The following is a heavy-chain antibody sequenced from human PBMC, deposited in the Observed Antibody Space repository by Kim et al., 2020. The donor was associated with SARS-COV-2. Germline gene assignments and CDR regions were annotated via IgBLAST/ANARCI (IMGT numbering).Heavy chain of an antibody. CDR1: GGSFSGYY. CDR2: INHSGST. J-gene: IGHJ4*02. D-gene: IGHD4-17*01. V-gene: IGHV4-34*01. CDR3: ARGLKGTLYGDYMDY. Sequence: SETLSLTCAVYGGSFSGYYWSWIRQPPGKGLEWIGEINHSGSTNYNPSLKSRVTISVDTSKNQFSLKLSSVTAADTAVYYCARGLKGTLYGDYMDYWGQGTLVTVSS.